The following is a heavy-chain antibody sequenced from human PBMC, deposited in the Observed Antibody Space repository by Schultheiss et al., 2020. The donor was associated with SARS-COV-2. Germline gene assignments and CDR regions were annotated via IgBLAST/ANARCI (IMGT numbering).Heavy chain of an antibody. V-gene: IGHV4-59*01. D-gene: IGHD3-10*01. Sequence: SETLSLTCTVSGGSISSYYSSWIRQPPGKGLEWIGYIYYSGSTNYNPSLKSRVTISVDTSKNQFSLKLSSVTAADTAVYYCARGGPGEGSTGAIGDYWGQGTLVTVSS. CDR1: GGSISSYY. CDR2: IYYSGST. J-gene: IGHJ4*02. CDR3: ARGGPGEGSTGAIGDY.